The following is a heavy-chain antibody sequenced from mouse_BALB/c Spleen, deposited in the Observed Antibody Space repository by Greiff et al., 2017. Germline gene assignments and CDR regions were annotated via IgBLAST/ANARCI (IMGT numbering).Heavy chain of an antibody. CDR2: ISTYYGDA. CDR1: GYTFTDYA. Sequence: QVQLKESGAELVRPGVSVKISCKGSGYTFTDYAMHWVKQSHAKSLEWIGVISTYYGDASYNQKFKGKATMTVDKSSSTAYMELARLTSEDSAIYYCARSYYGSSPFDVWGAGTTVTVSS. V-gene: IGHV1S137*01. J-gene: IGHJ1*01. CDR3: ARSYYGSSPFDV. D-gene: IGHD1-1*01.